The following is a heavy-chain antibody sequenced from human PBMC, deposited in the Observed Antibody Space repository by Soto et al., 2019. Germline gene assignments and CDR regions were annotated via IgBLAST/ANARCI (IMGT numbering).Heavy chain of an antibody. CDR1: GFTFSSYA. V-gene: IGHV3-23*01. J-gene: IGHJ4*02. D-gene: IGHD6-19*01. Sequence: GGSLRLSCAASGFTFSSYAMSWVRQAPGKGLEWVSAISGSGGSTYYADSVKGRFTISRDNSKNTLYLQMNRLRAEDTAVYYCAKTSSGWYRGEDFDYWGQGTLVTVSS. CDR3: AKTSSGWYRGEDFDY. CDR2: ISGSGGST.